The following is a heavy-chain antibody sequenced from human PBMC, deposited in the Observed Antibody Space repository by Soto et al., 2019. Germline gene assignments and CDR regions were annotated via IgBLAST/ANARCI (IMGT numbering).Heavy chain of an antibody. D-gene: IGHD3-16*02. Sequence: SGPTLVNPTQTLTLTCAFSGFSLSTKGVGVGWIRQPPGKALEWLAVIYWDNDRRYCSSLTSRLAITKDTSINQVVLTMTALDPVDTATYYCAQVTSTYGGVIGLDVFDSWGERTMVIVSS. V-gene: IGHV2-5*02. J-gene: IGHJ3*02. CDR1: GFSLSTKGVG. CDR3: AQVTSTYGGVIGLDVFDS. CDR2: IYWDNDR.